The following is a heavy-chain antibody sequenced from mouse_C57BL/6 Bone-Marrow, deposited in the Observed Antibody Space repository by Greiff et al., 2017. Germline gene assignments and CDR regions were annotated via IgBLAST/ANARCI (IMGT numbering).Heavy chain of an antibody. Sequence: EVHLVESGGDLVKPGGSLKLSCAASGFTFSSYGMSWVRQTPDKRLEWVATISSGGSYTYYPDSVKGRFTISRDNAKNTLYLQMSSLKSEDTAMYCCTRRGPIPPFAYWRQGTLLTVSA. CDR2: ISSGGSYT. CDR1: GFTFSSYG. J-gene: IGHJ3*01. CDR3: TRRGPIPPFAY. V-gene: IGHV5-6*01. D-gene: IGHD6-5*01.